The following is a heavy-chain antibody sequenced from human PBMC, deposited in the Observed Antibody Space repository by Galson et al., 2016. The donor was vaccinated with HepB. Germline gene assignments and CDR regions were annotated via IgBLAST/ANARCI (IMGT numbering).Heavy chain of an antibody. CDR3: AKDSSVWYWFPFDY. V-gene: IGHV3-23*01. D-gene: IGHD6-19*01. CDR1: GFTFSSYA. Sequence: SLRLSCAASGFTFSSYAMRWVRQAPGKGLEWVSTISGSGGSKYYADSVKGRFTISRDNSKNTLYLQMNSLRAEDTAVYYCAKDSSVWYWFPFDYWGQGTLVTVSS. CDR2: ISGSGGSK. J-gene: IGHJ4*02.